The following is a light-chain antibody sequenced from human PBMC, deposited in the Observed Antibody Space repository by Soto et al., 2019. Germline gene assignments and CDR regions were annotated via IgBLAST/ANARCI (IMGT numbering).Light chain of an antibody. V-gene: IGKV3-20*01. J-gene: IGKJ1*01. Sequence: EIVLTQSPATMSLSPGERATLSCRASQTVGSYLAWYQQKPGQAPRLLIYNASNRATGIPDRFSGSGSGTDFTLTISRLEPEDFAVYYCQQYGSSGTFGQGTKVDIK. CDR3: QQYGSSGT. CDR2: NAS. CDR1: QTVGSY.